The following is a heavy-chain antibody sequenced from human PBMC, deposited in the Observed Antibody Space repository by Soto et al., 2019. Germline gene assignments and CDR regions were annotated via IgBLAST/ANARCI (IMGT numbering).Heavy chain of an antibody. J-gene: IGHJ3*02. CDR2: INPATGAA. V-gene: IGHV1-2*02. D-gene: IGHD3-3*01. CDR3: ARGGGVGVAGSAAFDM. Sequence: QLHLVQSGAVVKKPGASVTVSCSASGYPVTAYYMHWVRQAPGRGLEWMGGINPATGAAKYTQTCQGRVPLARDTSTRTVFMELRGLTSEDTAVFSCARGGGVGVAGSAAFDMWGQGTLVTVSS. CDR1: GYPVTAYY.